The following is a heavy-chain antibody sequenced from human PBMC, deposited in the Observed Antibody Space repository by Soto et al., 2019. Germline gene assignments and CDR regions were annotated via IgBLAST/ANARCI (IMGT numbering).Heavy chain of an antibody. CDR1: GGSISSYF. Sequence: ETLSLTCTVSGGSISSYFWSWIRQPPGKGLEWIGCIYYSGSTNYNPSLKSRVTISVDTSKNQFSLKLSSLTAADTAVYYCAREALGWFDPWGQGTLVTVSS. V-gene: IGHV4-59*01. CDR3: AREALGWFDP. D-gene: IGHD3-16*01. J-gene: IGHJ5*02. CDR2: IYYSGST.